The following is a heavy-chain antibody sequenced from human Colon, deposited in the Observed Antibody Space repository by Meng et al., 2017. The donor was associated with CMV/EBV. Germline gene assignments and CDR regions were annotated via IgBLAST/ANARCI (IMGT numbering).Heavy chain of an antibody. J-gene: IGHJ5*02. D-gene: IGHD3-10*01. Sequence: ASVKVSCKASGDNFISYDINWVRQATGQGLEWMGWMNPNSGDTGYAQKFQGRVTMTRNTSISTAYMELSSLRSEDTAVYYCAREERWFGELPVPWGQGTLVTVSS. CDR2: MNPNSGDT. CDR3: AREERWFGELPVP. CDR1: GDNFISYD. V-gene: IGHV1-8*01.